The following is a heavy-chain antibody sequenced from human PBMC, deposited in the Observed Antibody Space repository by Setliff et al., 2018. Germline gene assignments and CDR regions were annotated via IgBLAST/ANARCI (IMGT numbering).Heavy chain of an antibody. D-gene: IGHD3-9*01. CDR2: INPGNGNT. Sequence: ASVKVSCKASGYTFTDYAMHWVRQAPGQRLEWMGWINPGNGNTKYSQKFQGRVTITRDTSASTAYMELSSLRSEDTAVYYCARSSGPRVVLAADFDSWGQGTLVTVSS. CDR1: GYTFTDYA. CDR3: ARSSGPRVVLAADFDS. V-gene: IGHV1-3*01. J-gene: IGHJ4*02.